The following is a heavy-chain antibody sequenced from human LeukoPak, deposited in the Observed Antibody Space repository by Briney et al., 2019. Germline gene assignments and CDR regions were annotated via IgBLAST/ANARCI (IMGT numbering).Heavy chain of an antibody. CDR3: ARGGTVLRFLEWTVGDNWFDP. CDR2: INPSGGST. D-gene: IGHD3-3*01. Sequence: GASVKVSCKASGYTFTSYYMHWVRQAPGQGLEWMGIINPSGGSTSYAQKFQGRVTMTRDMSTSTVYMELSSLRSEDTAVYYCARGGTVLRFLEWTVGDNWFDPWGQGTLVTVSS. V-gene: IGHV1-46*01. CDR1: GYTFTSYY. J-gene: IGHJ5*02.